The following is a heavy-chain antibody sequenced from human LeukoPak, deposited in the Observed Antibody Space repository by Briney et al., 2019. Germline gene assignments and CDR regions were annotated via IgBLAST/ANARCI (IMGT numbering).Heavy chain of an antibody. CDR2: INPNSGDT. V-gene: IGHV1-2*02. D-gene: IGHD3-22*01. J-gene: IGHJ5*02. Sequence: ASVKVSCKTSGYTFTGDYIYWVRQAPGQGLEYMGWINPNSGDTNYAQKFQGRVTMTRDTSISTAYMELSRLRSDDTAVYYCASPFTMIDDGNWFDPWGQGTLVTVSS. CDR1: GYTFTGDY. CDR3: ASPFTMIDDGNWFDP.